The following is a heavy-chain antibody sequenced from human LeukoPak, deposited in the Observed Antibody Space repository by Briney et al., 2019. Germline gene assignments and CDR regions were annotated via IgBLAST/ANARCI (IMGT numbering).Heavy chain of an antibody. CDR2: IYYSGST. D-gene: IGHD3-22*01. Sequence: SETLSLTCTVSGGSFSSGGYYWSWIRQHPGKGLEWIGHIYYSGSTYYNPSLKSRVTISVDTSKNQFSLKLSSVTAADTAVYYCAGPNYYDSSGYYLGIWGQGTLVTVSS. CDR3: AGPNYYDSSGYYLGI. J-gene: IGHJ4*02. CDR1: GGSFSSGGYY. V-gene: IGHV4-31*03.